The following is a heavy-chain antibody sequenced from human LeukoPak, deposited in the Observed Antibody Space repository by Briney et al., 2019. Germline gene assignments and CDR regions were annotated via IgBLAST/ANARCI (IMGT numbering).Heavy chain of an antibody. V-gene: IGHV3-48*03. Sequence: GGSLRLSCAASGFTFSSYEMNWVRQAPGKGLERVSYISSSGSTIYYADSVKGRFTISRDNAKNSLYLQMNSLRAEDTAVYYCARVTGDYWAFDIWGQGTMVTVSS. D-gene: IGHD4-17*01. CDR3: ARVTGDYWAFDI. CDR1: GFTFSSYE. J-gene: IGHJ3*02. CDR2: ISSSGSTI.